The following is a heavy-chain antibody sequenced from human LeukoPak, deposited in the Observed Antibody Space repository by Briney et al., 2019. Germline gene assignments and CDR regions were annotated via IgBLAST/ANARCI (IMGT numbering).Heavy chain of an antibody. J-gene: IGHJ4*02. D-gene: IGHD5-12*01. V-gene: IGHV3-23*01. CDR1: GFTFSSHG. Sequence: GGTLRLSCAASGFTFSSHGMNWVRQAPGRGLEWVSGISGSGGRTYYADSVKGRFTISRDNSNHMLYLQMNSLIAEDTAIYYCAKDDDWLRFEHWGRGTPVSVSS. CDR2: ISGSGGRT. CDR3: AKDDDWLRFEH.